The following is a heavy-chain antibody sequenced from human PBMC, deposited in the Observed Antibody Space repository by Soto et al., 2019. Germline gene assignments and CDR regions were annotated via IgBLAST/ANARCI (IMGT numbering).Heavy chain of an antibody. D-gene: IGHD2-2*01. V-gene: IGHV3-7*01. CDR1: GFTFSSYW. CDR3: AGDDPRPRGCSSTGCYGASDY. CDR2: IKQDGSEK. Sequence: GGSLRLSCAASGFTFSSYWMSWVRQAPGKGLEWVANIKQDGSEKYYVDSVKGRFTISRDNAKNSLYLQMNSLRAEDTAVYYCAGDDPRPRGCSSTGCYGASDYWGQGTLVTVSS. J-gene: IGHJ4*02.